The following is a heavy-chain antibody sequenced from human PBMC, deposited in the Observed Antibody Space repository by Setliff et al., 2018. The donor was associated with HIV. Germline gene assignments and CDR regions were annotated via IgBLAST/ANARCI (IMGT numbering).Heavy chain of an antibody. Sequence: SVKLSCKASGGTFSSYAISWVRQAPGQGLEWMGGIIPIFGTANYAQKVQGRVTMTTDTSTSTAYMELRSLRSDDTVVYYCARDRGVYCRSTNCYSPVDAFDIWGQGTMVTVSS. CDR1: GGTFSSYA. D-gene: IGHD2-2*01. V-gene: IGHV1-69*05. CDR3: ARDRGVYCRSTNCYSPVDAFDI. J-gene: IGHJ3*02. CDR2: IIPIFGTA.